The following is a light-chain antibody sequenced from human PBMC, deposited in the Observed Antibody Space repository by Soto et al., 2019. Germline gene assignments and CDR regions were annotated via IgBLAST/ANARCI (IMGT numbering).Light chain of an antibody. CDR1: QTIGSH. V-gene: IGKV1-39*01. CDR3: QQTYTAAN. J-gene: IGKJ5*01. Sequence: DIQMNQSPSTLSASVGDTVTVTCRAGQTIGSHLNWYQQKPGKAPKLLIFAASNLQSGVPSRFSGSGSGTDFTLTINSLQPEDFATYYCQQTYTAANFGQGTRLEIK. CDR2: AAS.